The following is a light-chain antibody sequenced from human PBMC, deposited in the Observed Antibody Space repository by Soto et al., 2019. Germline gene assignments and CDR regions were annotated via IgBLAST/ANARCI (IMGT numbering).Light chain of an antibody. V-gene: IGKV3-15*01. CDR1: QSVTSN. CDR3: QQLTDWPPQWT. Sequence: EIVMTQSPATLSVSPGERATLSCRASQSVTSNLAWYQQKPGQAPRLLIYGASTRATGIPARFSGSGSGTEFTLTIGSLQSEDFAVYYCQQLTDWPPQWTFGQGTKVEIK. J-gene: IGKJ1*01. CDR2: GAS.